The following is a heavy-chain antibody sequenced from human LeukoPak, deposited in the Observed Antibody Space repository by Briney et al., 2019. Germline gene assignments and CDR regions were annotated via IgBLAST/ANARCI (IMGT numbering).Heavy chain of an antibody. D-gene: IGHD6-13*01. CDR2: IIPIFGTA. CDR3: ASPEISAAGKGFDY. Sequence: ASVKVSCKASGGTFSSYAISWVRQAPGQGLEWMGGIIPIFGTANYAQKFQGRVTITTDESTSTAYMELSSLRSEDTAVYYCASPEISAAGKGFDYWGQGTLVTVSS. J-gene: IGHJ4*02. CDR1: GGTFSSYA. V-gene: IGHV1-69*05.